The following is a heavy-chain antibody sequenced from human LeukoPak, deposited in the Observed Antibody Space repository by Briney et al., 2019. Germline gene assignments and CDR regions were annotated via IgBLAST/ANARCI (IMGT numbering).Heavy chain of an antibody. V-gene: IGHV3-74*01. CDR1: EFTFSSTW. CDR3: ARDPFNKRGNYYGFDY. D-gene: IGHD3-3*01. J-gene: IGHJ4*02. Sequence: QPGGSLRLSCVASEFTFSSTWMHWVRHVPGKGLVWVSRIDPDGSGTSYADFVKGRFSISRDNAKNTLYLQMNSLRAEDTAMYYCARDPFNKRGNYYGFDYWGRGTPVTVSS. CDR2: IDPDGSGT.